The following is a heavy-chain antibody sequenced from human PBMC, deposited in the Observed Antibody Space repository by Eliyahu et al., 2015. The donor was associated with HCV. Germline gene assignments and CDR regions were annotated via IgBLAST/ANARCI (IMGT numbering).Heavy chain of an antibody. CDR2: ISYDGSNK. V-gene: IGHV3-30*18. D-gene: IGHD3-16*01. Sequence: QVQLVESGGGVVQPGRSLRLXCAASGSTFSSYGMHWVRQAPGKGLEWVAVISYDGSNKYYADSVKGRFTISRDNSKNTLYLQMNSLRAEDTAVYYCAKGLGHDYRDYWGQGTLVTVSS. CDR1: GSTFSSYG. J-gene: IGHJ4*02. CDR3: AKGLGHDYRDY.